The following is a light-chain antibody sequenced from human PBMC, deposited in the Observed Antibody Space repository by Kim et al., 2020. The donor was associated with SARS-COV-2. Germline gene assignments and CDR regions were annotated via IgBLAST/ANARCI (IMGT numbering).Light chain of an antibody. CDR3: QQYSSSPAT. J-gene: IGKJ1*01. V-gene: IGKV3-20*01. Sequence: PGERAPLSCRASQSVRSNYLAWYQQKPGQAPRLLIYGASSRATGIPARFSGSGSGTDFTLTITRLEPEDFAVYYCQQYSSSPATFGQGTKVDIK. CDR1: QSVRSNY. CDR2: GAS.